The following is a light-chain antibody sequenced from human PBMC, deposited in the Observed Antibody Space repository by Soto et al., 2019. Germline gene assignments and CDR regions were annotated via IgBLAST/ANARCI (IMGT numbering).Light chain of an antibody. CDR2: QVS. CDR1: SSDVGYYNY. Sequence: QSALTQPASVSGSPGQSITISWTGTSSDVGYYNYVSWYQQHPGKAPKLMIYQVSNRPSGVSNRFSGSKSGNTASLTISGLQAEDEADYYCSSYTTSTTVVFGGGTKVTVL. V-gene: IGLV2-14*01. J-gene: IGLJ2*01. CDR3: SSYTTSTTVV.